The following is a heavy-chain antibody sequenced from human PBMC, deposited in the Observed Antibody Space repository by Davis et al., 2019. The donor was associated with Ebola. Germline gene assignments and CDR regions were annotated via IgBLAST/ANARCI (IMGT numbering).Heavy chain of an antibody. CDR1: GFTFSTYS. Sequence: GESLKISCAASGFTFSTYSMSWVRQAPGKGLEWVSSISSDSDYIYYADSAKGRFTISRDNAKNSLYLQMNSLRAEDTAVYYCAREVGVDGMDVWGQGTTVTVSS. CDR2: ISSDSDYI. D-gene: IGHD1-26*01. CDR3: AREVGVDGMDV. V-gene: IGHV3-21*04. J-gene: IGHJ6*02.